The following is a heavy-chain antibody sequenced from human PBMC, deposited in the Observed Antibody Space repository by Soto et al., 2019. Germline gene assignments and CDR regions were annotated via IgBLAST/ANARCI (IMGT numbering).Heavy chain of an antibody. Sequence: GGSLRLSCAASGFTFSGSAMHWVRQASGKGLEWVGRIRSKANSYATAYAASVKGRFTISRDDSKNTAYLQMNSLKTEDTAVYYCTRYNWNWAFDIWGQGTMVTVSS. J-gene: IGHJ3*02. D-gene: IGHD1-7*01. V-gene: IGHV3-73*01. CDR3: TRYNWNWAFDI. CDR2: IRSKANSYAT. CDR1: GFTFSGSA.